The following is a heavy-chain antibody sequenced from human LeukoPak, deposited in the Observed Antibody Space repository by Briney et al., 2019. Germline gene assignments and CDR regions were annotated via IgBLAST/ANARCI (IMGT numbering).Heavy chain of an antibody. CDR1: GFTFGSYA. D-gene: IGHD6-19*01. J-gene: IGHJ4*02. CDR2: ISGSGGST. Sequence: GGSLRLPCAASGFTFGSYAMYWVRQAPGKGLEWVSGISGSGGSTFYADSVRGRFTISRDNSENTVYLQMNSLRADDTAVYYCAKTTAGYSSGRYPGWPVDYWGQGTLVTVSS. CDR3: AKTTAGYSSGRYPGWPVDY. V-gene: IGHV3-23*01.